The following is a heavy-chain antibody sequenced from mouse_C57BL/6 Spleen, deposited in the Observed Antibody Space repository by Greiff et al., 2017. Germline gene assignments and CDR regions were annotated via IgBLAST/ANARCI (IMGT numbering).Heavy chain of an antibody. V-gene: IGHV5-4*01. CDR1: GFTFSSYA. CDR2: ISDGGSYT. Sequence: EVQRVESGGGLVKPGGSLKLSCAASGFTFSSYAMSWVRQTPEKRLEWVATISDGGSYTYYPDNVKGRFTISRDNAKNNLYLQMSHLKSEDTAMYYCARETGEYFDYWGQGTTLTVSS. CDR3: ARETGEYFDY. J-gene: IGHJ2*01.